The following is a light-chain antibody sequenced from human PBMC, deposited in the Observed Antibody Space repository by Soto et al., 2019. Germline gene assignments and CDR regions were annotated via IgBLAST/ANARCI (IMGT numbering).Light chain of an antibody. V-gene: IGLV7-46*01. CDR3: FLSYSGAGV. Sequence: QAVVTQEPSVTVSPGETVVLTSGSTTGPVTSGHYPYWLQQKPGQAPRTLISDTTIRYSWTPARFSCSLLGDKAALTLSGAQPEDEADYSCFLSYSGAGVFGGGTKLTVL. J-gene: IGLJ3*02. CDR2: DTT. CDR1: TGPVTSGHY.